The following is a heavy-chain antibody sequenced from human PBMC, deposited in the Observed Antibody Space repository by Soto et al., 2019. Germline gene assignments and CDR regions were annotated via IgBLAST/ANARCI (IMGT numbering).Heavy chain of an antibody. CDR3: ALSDPRRSWYCWFDP. CDR1: GISLSTSGVG. V-gene: IGHV2-5*02. CDR2: IYWDADK. Sequence: QNTLKESGPTLVKPTQTLTLTCTFSGISLSTSGVGGGWIRQPPGQALEWRELIYWDADKRYSPSLKSRLTIANDTSKNRVVLTMTNIDPMDTTTYYWALSDPRRSWYCWFDPWGHGALVTVSS. J-gene: IGHJ5*02. D-gene: IGHD6-13*01.